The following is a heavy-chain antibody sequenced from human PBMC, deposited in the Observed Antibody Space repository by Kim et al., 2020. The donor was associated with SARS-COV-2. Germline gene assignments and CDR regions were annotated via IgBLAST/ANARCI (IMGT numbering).Heavy chain of an antibody. Sequence: ASVKVSCKASGYSLTMYYMHCVRQAPGQGLEWMGVINPSGSSTAYAQKFHGRVTMTRDTSTNTVYMELSSLISDDTGVYYCARETPSAMPGTTKPEYGFEIWGQGTMVTVSS. CDR1: GYSLTMYY. J-gene: IGHJ3*02. V-gene: IGHV1-46*01. CDR3: ARETPSAMPGTTKPEYGFEI. D-gene: IGHD1-1*01. CDR2: INPSGSST.